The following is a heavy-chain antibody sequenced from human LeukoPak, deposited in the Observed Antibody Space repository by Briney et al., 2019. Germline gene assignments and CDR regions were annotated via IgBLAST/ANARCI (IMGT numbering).Heavy chain of an antibody. Sequence: ASVKVSCKASGYTFTSYAMHWVRQAPGQRLEWMGWINAGNGNTKYSQKFQGRVTIARDTSASTAYMELSSLRSEDTAVYYCARDTYYDFWSGYSAALYWGQGTLVTVSS. V-gene: IGHV1-3*01. CDR2: INAGNGNT. J-gene: IGHJ4*02. CDR3: ARDTYYDFWSGYSAALY. D-gene: IGHD3-3*01. CDR1: GYTFTSYA.